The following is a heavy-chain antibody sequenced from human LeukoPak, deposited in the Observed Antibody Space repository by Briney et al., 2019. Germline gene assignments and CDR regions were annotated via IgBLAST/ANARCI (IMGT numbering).Heavy chain of an antibody. J-gene: IGHJ6*03. CDR2: INHSGST. Sequence: PSETLSLTCAVYGGSFSGYYWSWIRQPPGKGLEWIGEINHSGSTNYNPSLKSRVTISVDTSKNQFSLKLSSVTAADTAVYFCARGGGTLHYMDVWGKGTTVTISS. D-gene: IGHD3-16*01. CDR3: ARGGGTLHYMDV. V-gene: IGHV4-34*01. CDR1: GGSFSGYY.